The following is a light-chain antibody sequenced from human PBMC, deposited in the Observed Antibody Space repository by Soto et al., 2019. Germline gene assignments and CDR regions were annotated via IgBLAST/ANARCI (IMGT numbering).Light chain of an antibody. Sequence: DIVMTQSPDSLAVSLGERATINCKSSQSVLYSSNNKNYLAWYQQKAGQPPKLLIYWASTRESGVPDRFSGSGCGTDFTLTISSLQAEDVAVYYCQQYYCIPWTFGQGTKVEIK. CDR2: WAS. CDR3: QQYYCIPWT. V-gene: IGKV4-1*01. J-gene: IGKJ1*01. CDR1: QSVLYSSNNKNY.